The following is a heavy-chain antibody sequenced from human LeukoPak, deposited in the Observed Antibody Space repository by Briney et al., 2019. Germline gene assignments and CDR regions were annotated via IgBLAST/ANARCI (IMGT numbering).Heavy chain of an antibody. CDR3: ARDRIQLFNYFDP. CDR1: GGSISSYY. Sequence: SETLSLTCTVSGGSISSYYWSWIRQPAGKGLEWIGRISTSGSTNYNPSLKSRVTMSADTSNNQFSLKLSSVTAADTAVYYCARDRIQLFNYFDPWGQGTLVTVSS. CDR2: ISTSGST. V-gene: IGHV4-4*07. J-gene: IGHJ5*02. D-gene: IGHD5-18*01.